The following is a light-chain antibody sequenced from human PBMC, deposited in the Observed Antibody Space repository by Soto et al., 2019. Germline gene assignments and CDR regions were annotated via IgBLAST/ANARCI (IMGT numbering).Light chain of an antibody. CDR1: KLGDKY. V-gene: IGLV3-1*01. J-gene: IGLJ2*01. CDR3: QAWDSNTPVV. Sequence: SYELTQPPSVSVSPGQTASITCSGDKLGDKYACWYQQKPGQSPVLVIYQDSKRPSGIPERFSGSNSGTTATLTISGTQAMDEADYYCQAWDSNTPVVFGEGTKLTVL. CDR2: QDS.